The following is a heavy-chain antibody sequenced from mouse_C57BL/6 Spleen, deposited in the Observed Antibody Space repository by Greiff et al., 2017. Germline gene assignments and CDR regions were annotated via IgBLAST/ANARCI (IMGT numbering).Heavy chain of an antibody. Sequence: QVQLKQPGAELVKPGASVKLSCKASGYTFTSYWMHWVQQRPGRGLEWIGRIDPNSGGTKYNEKFKSKATLTVDKPSSTAYMQLSSLTSEDSAVYYCARRWASFYAMDYWGQGTSVTVSS. D-gene: IGHD6-1*01. CDR3: ARRWASFYAMDY. CDR2: IDPNSGGT. CDR1: GYTFTSYW. J-gene: IGHJ4*01. V-gene: IGHV1-72*01.